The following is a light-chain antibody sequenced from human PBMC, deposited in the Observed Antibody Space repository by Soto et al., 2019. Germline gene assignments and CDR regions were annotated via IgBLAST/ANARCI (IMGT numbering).Light chain of an antibody. V-gene: IGKV3-20*01. Sequence: IFLTQSPDTLSLSPGERATLSCRASPAVTGSNYIAWYQQKPGQAPRLLIYGASRRATGIPDRISGSGSGTDFTLTIDRLEPEDVGVYYCQQYGNSLYTFGQGTKLEI. J-gene: IGKJ2*01. CDR2: GAS. CDR3: QQYGNSLYT. CDR1: PAVTGSN.